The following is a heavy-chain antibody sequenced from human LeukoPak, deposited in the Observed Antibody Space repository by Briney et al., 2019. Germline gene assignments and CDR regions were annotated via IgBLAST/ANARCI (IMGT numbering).Heavy chain of an antibody. D-gene: IGHD2-2*01. J-gene: IGHJ3*02. CDR1: GGTFSSYA. Sequence: GSSVKVSCKASGGTFSSYAISWVRQAPGQGLEWMGRIIPILGIANYAQKFQGRVTITADKSTSTAYMELSSLRSEDTAVYYCARQLCSSTSCYPTDAFDIWGQGTMVTVSS. CDR2: IIPILGIA. V-gene: IGHV1-69*04. CDR3: ARQLCSSTSCYPTDAFDI.